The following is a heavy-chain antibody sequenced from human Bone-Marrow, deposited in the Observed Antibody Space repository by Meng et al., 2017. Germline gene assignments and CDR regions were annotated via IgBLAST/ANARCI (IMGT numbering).Heavy chain of an antibody. CDR3: ARIIYDSLAFDI. V-gene: IGHV3-66*02. CDR1: GFTVSSNY. Sequence: GESLKISCAASGFTVSSNYMSWVRQAPGKGLEWVSVIYSGGSTYYADSVKGRFTISRDNYKNTLYLQMNSLRAEDTAVYYCARIIYDSLAFDIWGQGTMVTVSS. D-gene: IGHD3-22*01. J-gene: IGHJ3*02. CDR2: IYSGGST.